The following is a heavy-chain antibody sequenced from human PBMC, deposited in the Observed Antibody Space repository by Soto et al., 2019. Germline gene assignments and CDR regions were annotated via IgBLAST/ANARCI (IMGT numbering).Heavy chain of an antibody. V-gene: IGHV3-73*02. J-gene: IGHJ4*02. CDR1: GFAFSGAA. CDR3: TRRNEEMAFDF. CDR2: IRSKAHNYAT. D-gene: IGHD1-1*01. Sequence: EVQLVESGGDLVRSGGSLKVSCAASGFAFSGAAFHWVRQAPGKGLEWVGRIRSKAHNYATEYAASVKGRFTISRDDSRNTAYLQMNSLKVEDTAVYYCTRRNEEMAFDFWGQGTLVTVSS.